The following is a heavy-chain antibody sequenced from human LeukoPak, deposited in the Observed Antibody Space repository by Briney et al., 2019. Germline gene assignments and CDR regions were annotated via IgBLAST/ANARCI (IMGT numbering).Heavy chain of an antibody. CDR3: ARESVVVVPAAYYYYMDV. CDR1: GYTFTSYD. Sequence: ASVKVSCKASGYTFTSYDINWVRQATGQGLEWMGWMNPNSGNTGYAQKFQGRVTMTRDTSISTAYMELSRLRSDDTAVYYCARESVVVVPAAYYYYMDVWGKGTTVTVSS. CDR2: MNPNSGNT. J-gene: IGHJ6*03. D-gene: IGHD2-2*01. V-gene: IGHV1-8*01.